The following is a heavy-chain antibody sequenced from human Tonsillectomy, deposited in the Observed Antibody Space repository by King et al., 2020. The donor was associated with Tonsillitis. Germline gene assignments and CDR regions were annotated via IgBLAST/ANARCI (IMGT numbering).Heavy chain of an antibody. Sequence: QLQESGPGRVKPSQTLSLTCTVSGGSISRGDYYWSWIRQSPGKGLEWIGYIYYSGSTYYNPSLKSRVTISVDTSKNQFSLKLSSVTAADTAVYYCASSMTSVTTGSLDYWGQGTLVTVSS. V-gene: IGHV4-30-4*01. D-gene: IGHD4-17*01. J-gene: IGHJ4*02. CDR1: GGSISRGDYY. CDR2: IYYSGST. CDR3: ASSMTSVTTGSLDY.